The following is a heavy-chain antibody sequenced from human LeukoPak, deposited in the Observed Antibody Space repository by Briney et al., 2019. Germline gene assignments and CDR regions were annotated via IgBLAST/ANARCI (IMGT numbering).Heavy chain of an antibody. CDR3: ARDLLGYCSSTSCPPDY. D-gene: IGHD2-2*01. J-gene: IGHJ4*02. CDR2: INPNSGGT. V-gene: IGHV1-2*02. CDR1: GYTFTGYY. Sequence: GASVKVSCKASGYTFTGYYMHWVRQAPGQGLEWMGWINPNSGGTNYAQKFQGRVTMTRDTSISTAYMELSRLRSDDTAVYYCARDLLGYCSSTSCPPDYWGQGTLVTVSS.